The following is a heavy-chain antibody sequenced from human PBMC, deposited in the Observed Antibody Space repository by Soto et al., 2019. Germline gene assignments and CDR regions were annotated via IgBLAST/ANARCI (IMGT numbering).Heavy chain of an antibody. CDR2: ISSGSSYT. V-gene: IGHV3-11*06. CDR1: GFTFSDYY. Sequence: QVQVVESGGGLVKPGGSLRLSCAASGFTFSDYYMSWIRQAPGKGLEWVSYISSGSSYTSYADSVKGRFSISRDNAKDSLYLQMTTLRPEDTAVYYCAREGGSSSVGGHGVDYWGLGTLVTVSS. D-gene: IGHD6-6*01. J-gene: IGHJ4*02. CDR3: AREGGSSSVGGHGVDY.